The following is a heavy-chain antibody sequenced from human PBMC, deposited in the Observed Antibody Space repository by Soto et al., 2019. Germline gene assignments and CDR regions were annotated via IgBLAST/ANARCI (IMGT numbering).Heavy chain of an antibody. CDR2: ISSSSSYI. CDR1: GFTFSSYS. D-gene: IGHD3-16*01. V-gene: IGHV3-21*01. J-gene: IGHJ4*02. Sequence: PGGSLRLSCAASGFTFSSYSMNWVRQAPGKGLEWVSSISSSSSYIYYADSVKGRFTISRDNAKNSLYLQMNSLRAEDTAVYYCARDRDNMITFGGVMIYPDYWAQGNLVTVSS. CDR3: ARDRDNMITFGGVMIYPDY.